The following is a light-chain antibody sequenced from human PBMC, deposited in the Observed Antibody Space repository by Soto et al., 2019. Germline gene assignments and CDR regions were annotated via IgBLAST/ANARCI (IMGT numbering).Light chain of an antibody. V-gene: IGKV3-20*01. CDR2: DTS. CDR3: QQYGTSEII. Sequence: EFVLTPSPGTLSLSPVERATLSCRASQSLTNSFIAWYQQKPGQAPRLLIYDTSSRASGIPDRFSGSGSGTDFTLTISRLEPEDFAVFYCQQYGTSEIIFGQGTRLEIK. CDR1: QSLTNSF. J-gene: IGKJ5*01.